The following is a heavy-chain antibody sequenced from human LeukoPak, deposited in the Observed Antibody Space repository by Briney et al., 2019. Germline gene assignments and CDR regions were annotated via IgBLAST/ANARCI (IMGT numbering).Heavy chain of an antibody. CDR1: GGTFSSYA. CDR3: ARGSGVVVPAALGYYYYGMDV. CDR2: IIPIFGTA. Sequence: ASVKVSCKASGGTFSSYAISWVRQAPGQGLEWMGGIIPIFGTANYAQKFQGRVTITADESTSTAYMELSSLRSEDTAVCYCARGSGVVVPAALGYYYYGMDVWGKGTTVTVSS. J-gene: IGHJ6*04. V-gene: IGHV1-69*13. D-gene: IGHD2-2*01.